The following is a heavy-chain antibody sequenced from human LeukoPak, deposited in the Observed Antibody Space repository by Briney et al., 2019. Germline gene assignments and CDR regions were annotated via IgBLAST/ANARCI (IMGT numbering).Heavy chain of an antibody. Sequence: PSETLSLTCAVSGGSFSSYCWNWIRQPPGKGLEWIGEINHSGSTNYYPSRRSRVSISVHTSKNQFSLKLSSVTAADTVVYYCAGIEGGGSSSPAYDFDYWGQGTLVTVSS. CDR2: INHSGST. CDR1: GGSFSSYC. V-gene: IGHV4-34*01. CDR3: AGIEGGGSSSPAYDFDY. D-gene: IGHD6-6*01. J-gene: IGHJ4*02.